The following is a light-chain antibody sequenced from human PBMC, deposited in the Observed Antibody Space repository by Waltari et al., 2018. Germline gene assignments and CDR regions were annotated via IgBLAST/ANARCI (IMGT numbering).Light chain of an antibody. CDR2: WAS. J-gene: IGKJ1*01. CDR1: QSVLYSSNTKNY. Sequence: DIVMTQSPDSLAVSLGERATINCKSSQSVLYSSNTKNYLAWYQQKPGQPPKLLIYWASTRESGVPDRFSGSGSGTDFTLTISSLQAEDVAVYYCQQYLSTPPTFGQGTKVEIK. CDR3: QQYLSTPPT. V-gene: IGKV4-1*01.